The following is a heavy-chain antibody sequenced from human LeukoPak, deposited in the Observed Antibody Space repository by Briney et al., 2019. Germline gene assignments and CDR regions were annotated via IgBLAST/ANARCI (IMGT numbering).Heavy chain of an antibody. Sequence: ASVKVSCKASGYTFTGYYMRWVRQAPGQGLEWMGWINPNSGGTNYAQKFQGRVTMTRDTSISTAYMELSRLRSDDTAVYYCARENGDYVDAFDIWGQGTMVTVSS. CDR1: GYTFTGYY. CDR3: ARENGDYVDAFDI. CDR2: INPNSGGT. J-gene: IGHJ3*02. V-gene: IGHV1-2*02. D-gene: IGHD4-17*01.